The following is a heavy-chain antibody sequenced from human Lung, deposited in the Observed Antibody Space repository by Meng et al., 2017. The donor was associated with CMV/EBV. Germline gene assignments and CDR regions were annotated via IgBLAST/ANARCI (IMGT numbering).Heavy chain of an antibody. Sequence: ASVXVSXKADGYIFTSYFIHWVRQAPGQGLEWMGKINPSGGRTTYAQKFQGRLTMTRNSSTSTIYMEVSSLRSEDTAVYYCARGRGPSGSWYIDYWGHRTLVTVSS. J-gene: IGHJ4*01. CDR2: INPSGGRT. D-gene: IGHD6-13*01. CDR1: GYIFTSYF. CDR3: ARGRGPSGSWYIDY. V-gene: IGHV1-46*01.